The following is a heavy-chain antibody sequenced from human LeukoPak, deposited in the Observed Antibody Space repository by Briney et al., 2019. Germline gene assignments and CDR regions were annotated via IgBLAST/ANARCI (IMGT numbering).Heavy chain of an antibody. CDR2: INANSGGT. CDR3: AREYYYDSSGYYSHHLDY. Sequence: VSVKVSCKASGYTFTGYYMHWVRQAPGQGLEWMGWINANSGGTNYAQKFQGRVTMTRDTSISTAYMELSRLRSDDTAVYYCAREYYYDSSGYYSHHLDYWGQGTLVTVSS. J-gene: IGHJ4*02. CDR1: GYTFTGYY. V-gene: IGHV1-2*02. D-gene: IGHD3-22*01.